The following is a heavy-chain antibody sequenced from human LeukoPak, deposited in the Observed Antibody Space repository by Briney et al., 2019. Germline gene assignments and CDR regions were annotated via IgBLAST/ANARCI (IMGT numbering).Heavy chain of an antibody. CDR3: TVGSRDGYNY. V-gene: IGHV1-69*13. CDR1: GGTFSSYA. Sequence: ASVKVSCKASGGTFSSYAISWVRQAPGQGLEWMGGIIPIFGTANYAQKFQGRVTITADESTSTAYMELSSLRSEDTAVYYCTVGSRDGYNYWGQGTLVTVSS. J-gene: IGHJ4*02. CDR2: IIPIFGTA. D-gene: IGHD5-24*01.